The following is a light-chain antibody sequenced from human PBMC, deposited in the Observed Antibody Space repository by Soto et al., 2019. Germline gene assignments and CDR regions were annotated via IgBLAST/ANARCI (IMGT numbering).Light chain of an antibody. CDR2: SVS. J-gene: IGKJ3*01. CDR1: QSVSSN. V-gene: IGKV3-15*01. Sequence: EIAMTQSPATLSVSPGERATLSCRASQSVSSNLAWYQQKPGQAPRLLNYSVSTSATGVPARFSGSGSGKVFPLTISSLQSEDFSLYFGQQYSNWPLAFGPGTKVDIK. CDR3: QQYSNWPLA.